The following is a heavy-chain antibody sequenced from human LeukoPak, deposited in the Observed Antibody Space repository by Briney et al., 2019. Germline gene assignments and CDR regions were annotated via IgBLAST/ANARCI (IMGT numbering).Heavy chain of an antibody. CDR1: GFTFSYAW. Sequence: GGSLRLSCAASGFTFSYAWMSWVRQAPGMGLEWVGRIKSKTDGGTTDYAAPVKGRFTISRDDSKTTLYLQINSLKTDDTAVYYCTADMPTSSRASDYWGQGTLATVSS. V-gene: IGHV3-15*01. CDR2: IKSKTDGGTT. D-gene: IGHD1-26*01. J-gene: IGHJ4*02. CDR3: TADMPTSSRASDY.